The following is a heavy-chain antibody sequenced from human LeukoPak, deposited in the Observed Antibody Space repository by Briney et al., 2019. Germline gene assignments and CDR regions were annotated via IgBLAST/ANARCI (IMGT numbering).Heavy chain of an antibody. CDR3: ARGSFDFAEVQDY. D-gene: IGHD3/OR15-3a*01. J-gene: IGHJ4*02. CDR2: INHSGST. Sequence: SETLSLTCAVYGGSFSGYYWSWIRQPPGKGLEWLGEINHSGSTNYNPSLKSRVTISEGTSNNQFSLKLSSVTPADTAVYYCARGSFDFAEVQDYWGQGTLVTVSS. CDR1: GGSFSGYY. V-gene: IGHV4-34*01.